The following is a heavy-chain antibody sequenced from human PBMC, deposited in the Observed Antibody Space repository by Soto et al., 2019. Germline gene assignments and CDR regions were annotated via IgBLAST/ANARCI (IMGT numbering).Heavy chain of an antibody. Sequence: SETLSLTCTVSGGSISSSSYYWGWIRQPPGKGLEWIGSIYYSGSTYYNPSLKSRVTISVDPSKNQFSLKRSSVTAADTAVYYCARQSPSRAAIKYWGQGTLVTVSS. CDR1: GGSISSSSYY. J-gene: IGHJ4*02. CDR2: IYYSGST. CDR3: ARQSPSRAAIKY. V-gene: IGHV4-39*01. D-gene: IGHD5-18*01.